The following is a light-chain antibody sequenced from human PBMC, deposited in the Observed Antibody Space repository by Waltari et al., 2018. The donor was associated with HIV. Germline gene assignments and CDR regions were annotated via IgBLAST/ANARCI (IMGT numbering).Light chain of an antibody. CDR2: EVS. J-gene: IGLJ2*01. V-gene: IGLV2-14*01. CDR1: SRDVGGYNY. Sequence: QSALTQPASVSGSPGQSITISCTGTSRDVGGYNYVSWYQQHPGKAPKLMIYEVSNRPSGVSNRFSGSKSGNTASLTISGLQAEDEADYYCSSYTSSYVVFGGGTKLTVL. CDR3: SSYTSSYVV.